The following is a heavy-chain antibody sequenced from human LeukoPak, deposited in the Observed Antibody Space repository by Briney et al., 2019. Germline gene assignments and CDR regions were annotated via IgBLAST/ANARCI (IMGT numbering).Heavy chain of an antibody. CDR3: TTEGAVWGYHAFDI. Sequence: GGSLRLSCAASGFSFSNYGMHWVRQAPGKGLEWVAVISYHGSNNYYADSVKGRFTISRDNSKNMLYLQMNSLRGEDTAVYYCTTEGAVWGYHAFDIWGRGTMVTVSS. CDR1: GFSFSNYG. J-gene: IGHJ3*02. CDR2: ISYHGSNN. D-gene: IGHD7-27*01. V-gene: IGHV3-30*03.